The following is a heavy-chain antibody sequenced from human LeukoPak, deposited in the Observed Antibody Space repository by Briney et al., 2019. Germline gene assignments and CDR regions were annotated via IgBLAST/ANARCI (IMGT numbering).Heavy chain of an antibody. CDR3: AKDRIAARLWLAY. J-gene: IGHJ4*02. D-gene: IGHD6-6*01. CDR2: ISGSGGST. CDR1: GFTFGRYA. V-gene: IGHV3-23*01. Sequence: AGGSLRLSCAASGFTFGRYAMRWVRQAPGKGLEWVSAISGSGGSTYYADSVKGRFTISRDNSKNTLYLQMNSLRAEDTAVYWCAKDRIAARLWLAYWGQGTLVTVSS.